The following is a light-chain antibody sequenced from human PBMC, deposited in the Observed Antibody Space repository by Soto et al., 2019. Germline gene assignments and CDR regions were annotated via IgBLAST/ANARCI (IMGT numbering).Light chain of an antibody. CDR1: ERINTY. J-gene: IGKJ4*01. CDR3: QQANSPPLT. V-gene: IGKV1-12*01. Sequence: DIQMTQSPSSVSASVGDRVTITCRASERINTYLAWYQQQPGKAPKLLIYAASSLQSGVPSRFSVSGSGTEFTLTIINLQPEDFATYYCQQANSPPLTFGGGTKVEIK. CDR2: AAS.